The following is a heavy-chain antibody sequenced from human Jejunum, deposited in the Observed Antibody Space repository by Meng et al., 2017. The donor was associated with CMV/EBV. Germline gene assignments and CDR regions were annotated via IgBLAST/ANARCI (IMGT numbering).Heavy chain of an antibody. Sequence: VRLGRLGAEVKKPGASVKVSCKASGYTFTGYYMHWLRQAPGQGLEWVGRITPSSGGTTYAQKFQGRVTMTRDTSISTAYMELSSLRSDDAAIYYCVRDNLGSADYWGQGTLVTVSS. D-gene: IGHD7-27*01. V-gene: IGHV1-2*06. CDR2: ITPSSGGT. CDR3: VRDNLGSADY. CDR1: GYTFTGYY. J-gene: IGHJ4*02.